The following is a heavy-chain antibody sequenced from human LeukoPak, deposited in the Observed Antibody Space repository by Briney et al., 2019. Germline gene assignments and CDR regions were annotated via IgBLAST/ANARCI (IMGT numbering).Heavy chain of an antibody. V-gene: IGHV1-8*02. CDR1: GYTFTSYG. CDR3: ARGRETYYYDSSGPYYYYYMDV. J-gene: IGHJ6*03. CDR2: MNPNSGDT. D-gene: IGHD3-22*01. Sequence: ASVKVSCKASGYTFTSYGINWVRQATGQGLEWMGWMNPNSGDTGYAQKFQGRVTMTRNTSISTAYMELSSLRSEDTAVYYCARGRETYYYDSSGPYYYYYMDVWGKGTTVTISS.